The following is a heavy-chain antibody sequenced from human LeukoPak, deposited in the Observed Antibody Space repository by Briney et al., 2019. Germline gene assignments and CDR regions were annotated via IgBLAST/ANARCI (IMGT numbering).Heavy chain of an antibody. D-gene: IGHD5-18*01. CDR2: ISSNGGST. Sequence: AGGSLRLSCAASGFTFSSYAMHWVRQAPGKGLEYVSAISSNGGSTYYANSVKGRFTISRDNSKNTLYLQMDSLRYEDMAVYYCARYSYGTLDYWGQGTLVTVSS. J-gene: IGHJ4*02. CDR1: GFTFSSYA. V-gene: IGHV3-64*01. CDR3: ARYSYGTLDY.